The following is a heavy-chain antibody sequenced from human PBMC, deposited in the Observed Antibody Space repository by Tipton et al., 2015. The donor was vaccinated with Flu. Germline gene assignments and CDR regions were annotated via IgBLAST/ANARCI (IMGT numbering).Heavy chain of an antibody. J-gene: IGHJ5*02. CDR2: IHRSGST. V-gene: IGHV4-38-2*01. Sequence: TLSLTCAVSGDSISSDFFWAWIRPPPGKGLEWIATIHRSGSTKYNPSLKSRVTISVETSKSQFSLEMRSVTAADMAVYFCARQDFSNYVSDPKNWFDRWGPGTLVTVSS. CDR1: GDSISSDFF. CDR3: ARQDFSNYVSDPKNWFDR. D-gene: IGHD4-11*01.